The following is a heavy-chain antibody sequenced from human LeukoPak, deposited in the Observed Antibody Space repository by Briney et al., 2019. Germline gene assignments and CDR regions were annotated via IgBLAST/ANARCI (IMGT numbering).Heavy chain of an antibody. Sequence: SETLSLTCTVSGGSISTYYWSWIRQPPGKGLEWIGYVYYSGSTNYNPSLMSRVTISVDTSENQFSLKLNSVTAADTAVYFCASFRPVDYYFYGVDVWGQGTTVTVSS. J-gene: IGHJ6*02. CDR2: VYYSGST. V-gene: IGHV4-59*01. CDR1: GGSISTYY. CDR3: ASFRPVDYYFYGVDV.